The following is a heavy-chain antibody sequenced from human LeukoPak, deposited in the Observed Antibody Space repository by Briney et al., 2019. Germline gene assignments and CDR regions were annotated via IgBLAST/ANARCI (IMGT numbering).Heavy chain of an antibody. J-gene: IGHJ4*02. V-gene: IGHV1-69*13. CDR1: GGTFSSYA. Sequence: ASVKVSCKASGGTFSSYAISWVRQAPGQGLEWMGGIIPIFGTANYAQKFQGRVTITADESTSTAYMELSRLRSEDTAVYYCAREIAVAAFDYWGQGTLVTVSS. CDR3: AREIAVAAFDY. CDR2: IIPIFGTA. D-gene: IGHD6-19*01.